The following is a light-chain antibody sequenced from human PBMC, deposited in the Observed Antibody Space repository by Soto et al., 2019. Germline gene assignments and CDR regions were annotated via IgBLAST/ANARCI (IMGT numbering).Light chain of an antibody. CDR2: GAS. CDR1: QSVSSY. CDR3: QQFSSYPLT. V-gene: IGKV3-11*01. J-gene: IGKJ4*01. Sequence: EIVLTQYATTLSLSPGQRATLSCRASQSVSSYLAWYQQKPGQAPRLLIYGASNRATGIPARFSGGGSGTDFTLTISRLEPEDFAVYYCQQFSSYPLTFGGGTKVDIK.